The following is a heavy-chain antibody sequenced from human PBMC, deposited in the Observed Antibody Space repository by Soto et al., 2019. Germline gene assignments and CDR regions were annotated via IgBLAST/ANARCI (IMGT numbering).Heavy chain of an antibody. J-gene: IGHJ4*02. CDR3: AASTFQSRVTGYFHLGF. CDR2: MIPLFDSA. D-gene: IGHD3-9*01. V-gene: IGHV1-69*06. CDR1: GDTFSNYA. Sequence: ASVKVSCKTSGDTFSNYAISWVRQAPGQGLEWMGGMIPLFDSASYAHRANDRVTITADKFTSTAYMELRSLTSEDTAIYYCAASTFQSRVTGYFHLGFWGQGTLVTVSS.